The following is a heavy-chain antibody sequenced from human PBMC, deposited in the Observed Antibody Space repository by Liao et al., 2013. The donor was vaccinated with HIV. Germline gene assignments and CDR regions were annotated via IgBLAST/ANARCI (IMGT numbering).Heavy chain of an antibody. J-gene: IGHJ6*03. Sequence: QLQLQESGPGLVKPSETLSLTCTVSGGSIRSSTYNWGWIRQPPGKGLEWIGSIYYSGSTYYNPSLKSRVTISVDMSKNQFSLKLSSVTAADTAVYYCAAIPSNSYYYYMDVWGKGTTVTVSS. D-gene: IGHD2-2*02. CDR2: IYYSGST. CDR1: GGSIRSSTYN. CDR3: AAIPSNSYYYYMDV. V-gene: IGHV4-39*07.